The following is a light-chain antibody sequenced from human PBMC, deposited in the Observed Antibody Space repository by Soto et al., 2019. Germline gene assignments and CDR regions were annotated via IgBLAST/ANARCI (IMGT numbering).Light chain of an antibody. CDR3: AAWDDSLNEYV. CDR2: GNN. Sequence: QSVLTQAPSVSGTPGQRVTITCSGSSSNIGRNSVNWYQHLPGTAPKLLTHGNNHRPSGVPDRFSGSKSGTSASLAISGLQPEDEADYCCAAWDDSLNEYVFGDGTKVTVL. V-gene: IGLV1-44*01. CDR1: SSNIGRNS. J-gene: IGLJ1*01.